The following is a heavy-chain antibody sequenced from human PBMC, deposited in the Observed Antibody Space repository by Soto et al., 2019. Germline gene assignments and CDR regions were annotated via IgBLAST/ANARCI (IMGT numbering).Heavy chain of an antibody. CDR2: IFHSGST. CDR1: GVSISSGSW. V-gene: IGHV4-4*02. CDR3: ARDGPDGYNLGY. J-gene: IGHJ4*02. D-gene: IGHD5-12*01. Sequence: QMQESGPGLVEPSGTLSLTCDVSGVSISSGSWWSWVRQPPGKGLEWIGEIFHSGSTKYNPSLKSRVTISVDTSKTHFSLRVTSVTAADTAVSYCARDGPDGYNLGYWGQGTLVTVSS.